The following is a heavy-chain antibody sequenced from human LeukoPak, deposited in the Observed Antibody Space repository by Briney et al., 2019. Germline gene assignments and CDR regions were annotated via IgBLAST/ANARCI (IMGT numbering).Heavy chain of an antibody. J-gene: IGHJ4*02. Sequence: SETLSLTCTVSGGSISSHYGSWGRQPAGKGLWWIARIYTSGSTNYNPSLKSRVTISVDKSKNQFSLKLSSVPAADTAVYFCARGKGDYAIYDYWGQGTLVTVSS. CDR2: IYTSGST. CDR3: ARGKGDYAIYDY. V-gene: IGHV4-4*07. CDR1: GGSISSHY. D-gene: IGHD4-17*01.